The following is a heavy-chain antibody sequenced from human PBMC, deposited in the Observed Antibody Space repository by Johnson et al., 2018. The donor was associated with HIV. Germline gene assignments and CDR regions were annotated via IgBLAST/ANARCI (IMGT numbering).Heavy chain of an antibody. CDR2: IWYDGSNK. Sequence: QVQLVESGGGVVQPGRSLRLSCAASGFTFSSYGMHWVRQAPGKGLEWVAVIWYDGSNKYYADSVKGRFTISRDNSKNTLYLQMHSLRTEDTAYYYCARDLPGIYDAFDLWGQGTKVTISS. V-gene: IGHV3-33*01. J-gene: IGHJ3*01. CDR3: ARDLPGIYDAFDL. CDR1: GFTFSSYG. D-gene: IGHD1-26*01.